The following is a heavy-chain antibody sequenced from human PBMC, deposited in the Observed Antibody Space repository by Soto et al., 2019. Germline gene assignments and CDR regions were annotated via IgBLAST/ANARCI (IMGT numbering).Heavy chain of an antibody. J-gene: IGHJ4*02. D-gene: IGHD2-21*02. CDR1: GFTFINHP. CDR3: ARGPLYGAEIGDFPIDY. CDR2: ISYDGSKS. Sequence: QVQLVESGGGVVQPGRSLRLSCAGSGFTFINHPMHWVRQAPGKGLEWVAVISYDGSKSHYADSVKGRFILSRDHSNNTLSLQMNSLRAEDSAVYYCARGPLYGAEIGDFPIDYWCQGTLVTVSS. V-gene: IGHV3-30-3*01.